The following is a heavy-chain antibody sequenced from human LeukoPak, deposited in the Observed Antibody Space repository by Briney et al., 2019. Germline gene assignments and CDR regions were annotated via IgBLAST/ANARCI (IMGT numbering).Heavy chain of an antibody. CDR2: IIPILGIA. D-gene: IGHD2-21*02. CDR3: ARDQRAYCGGDCYWAFDY. V-gene: IGHV1-69*04. CDR1: GGTFSSYA. Sequence: GASVKVSCKASGGTFSSYAISWVRQAPGQGLEWMGRIIPILGIANYAQKFQGRVTITADKSTSTAYMELSSLRSEDTAVYYCARDQRAYCGGDCYWAFDYWGQGTLVTVSS. J-gene: IGHJ4*02.